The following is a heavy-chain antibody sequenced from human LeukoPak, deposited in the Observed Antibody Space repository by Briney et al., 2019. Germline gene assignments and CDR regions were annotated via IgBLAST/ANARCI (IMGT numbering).Heavy chain of an antibody. V-gene: IGHV3-15*01. CDR2: IKSKTDGGTT. D-gene: IGHD4-17*01. Sequence: GGSLRLSCAASGFTFSNAWMSWVRQAPGKGLAWVGRIKSKTDGGTTDYAAPVKGRFTISRDDSKNTLYLQMNSLKTEDTAVYYCTTHLDYGDYSFDYWGQGTLVTVSS. J-gene: IGHJ4*02. CDR3: TTHLDYGDYSFDY. CDR1: GFTFSNAW.